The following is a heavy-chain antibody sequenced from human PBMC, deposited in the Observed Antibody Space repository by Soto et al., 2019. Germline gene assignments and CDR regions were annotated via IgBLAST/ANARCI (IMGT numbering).Heavy chain of an antibody. V-gene: IGHV3-23*01. CDR1: GFSFTIYA. J-gene: IGHJ4*02. CDR3: AQDPRLKGYHFYAGAY. D-gene: IGHD3-3*01. Sequence: EGQLLESGGGLVQPGGSLRLSCAASGFSFTIYALNWVRQAPGKGLEWVSSISGRGRSTFYADSVKGRFTISRDSSKHKVYLQMNSLRAEDTAVYYCAQDPRLKGYHFYAGAYWRQGTLVTVSS. CDR2: ISGRGRST.